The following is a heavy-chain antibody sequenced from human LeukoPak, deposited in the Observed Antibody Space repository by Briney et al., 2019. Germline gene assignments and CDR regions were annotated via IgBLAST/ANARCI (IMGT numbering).Heavy chain of an antibody. CDR3: AKDLHYGSADY. D-gene: IGHD3-10*01. Sequence: PGGSLRLSCAASGFTFSNYGMSWVRQAPGKGLEWVSSISGSGDSTYYADSVKGRFTISRDNSKNTLYLQMNSLRAEDTAVYYCAKDLHYGSADYWGQGTLVTVSS. CDR1: GFTFSNYG. CDR2: ISGSGDST. J-gene: IGHJ4*02. V-gene: IGHV3-23*01.